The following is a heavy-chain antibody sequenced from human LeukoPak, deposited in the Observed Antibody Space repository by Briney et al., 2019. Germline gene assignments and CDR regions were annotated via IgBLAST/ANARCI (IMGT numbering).Heavy chain of an antibody. CDR3: ARVDRYYYYMDV. Sequence: SETLSLTCTVSGGSISSAGYYWSWIRQHPGKGLEWIGYIYYSGNTNYNPSLKSRVTISVDTSKNQFSLRLNSVTAADTAVYYCARVDRYYYYMDVWGKGTTVTVSS. CDR1: GGSISSAGYY. V-gene: IGHV4-61*08. CDR2: IYYSGNT. J-gene: IGHJ6*03.